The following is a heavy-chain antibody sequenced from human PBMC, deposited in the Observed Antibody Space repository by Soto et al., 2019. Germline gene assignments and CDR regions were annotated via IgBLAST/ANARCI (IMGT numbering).Heavy chain of an antibody. D-gene: IGHD3-22*01. Sequence: PGGALRLSCAASGFTFSSYAMHWVRQAPGKGLGGVAVISYDGSNKYYADSVKGRFTISRDNSKNTLYLQMNSLRAEDTAVYYCARDSNSSGYHVVDWGRGTLVTVSS. V-gene: IGHV3-30-3*01. CDR3: ARDSNSSGYHVVD. CDR1: GFTFSSYA. J-gene: IGHJ4*02. CDR2: ISYDGSNK.